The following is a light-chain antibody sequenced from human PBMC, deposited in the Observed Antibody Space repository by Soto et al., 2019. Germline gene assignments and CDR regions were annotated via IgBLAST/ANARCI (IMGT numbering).Light chain of an antibody. CDR3: SSYTSSSTLV. J-gene: IGLJ2*01. CDR2: DVS. CDR1: SGDVGGYNN. V-gene: IGLV2-14*01. Sequence: QSALTQPASVSGSPGQSITISCTGTSGDVGGYNNVSWYQKHPGKAPNLMIYDVSNRPSGVSNRFSGSKSGNTASLTISGLQAEDEADYYCSSYTSSSTLVFGGGTKLTVL.